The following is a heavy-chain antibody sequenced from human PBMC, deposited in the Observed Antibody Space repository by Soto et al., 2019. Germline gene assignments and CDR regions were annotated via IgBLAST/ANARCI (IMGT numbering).Heavy chain of an antibody. V-gene: IGHV3-33*01. J-gene: IGHJ6*02. CDR1: GFTFSSYR. D-gene: IGHD6-19*01. CDR3: ASKYSSGWYPPAYYYYGMDV. CDR2: IWYDGSNK. Sequence: PXGSLRRTCAAAGFTFSSYRMHWVRQAPGRGLGWVAVIWYDGSNKYYADSVKGRFTISRDNSKNTLYLRMNSLRAEDTAVYYCASKYSSGWYPPAYYYYGMDVWGQGTTVTVSS.